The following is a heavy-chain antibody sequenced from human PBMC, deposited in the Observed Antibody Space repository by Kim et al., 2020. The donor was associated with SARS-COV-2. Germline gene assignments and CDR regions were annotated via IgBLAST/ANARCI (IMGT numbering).Heavy chain of an antibody. D-gene: IGHD2-21*02. CDR3: ARDLLLPPDYCDY. Sequence: GGSLRLSCAASGFIFSSYSMNWVRQAPGKGLEWISYISGGTTLIFYADSVKGRFTISRDDAQNSLYLQMNSLRDEDTAMYYCARDLLLPPDYCDYWGRGTRVTVPS. J-gene: IGHJ4*02. CDR2: ISGGTTLI. V-gene: IGHV3-48*02. CDR1: GFIFSSYS.